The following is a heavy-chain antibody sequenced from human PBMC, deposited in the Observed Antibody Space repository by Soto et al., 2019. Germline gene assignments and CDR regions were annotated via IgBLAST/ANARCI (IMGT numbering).Heavy chain of an antibody. V-gene: IGHV1-46*01. Sequence: WRSVKVSCKASGYIFTAYSMHWVRQAPGQGLEWMGVVNPSGGSTNYAQKFQGRITMTRDTSTSTVYMDLSSLTSEDTAVYYCAREENCSDGICDSEYFQRRGQGTPVTVSS. CDR1: GYIFTAYS. D-gene: IGHD2-15*01. J-gene: IGHJ1*01. CDR3: AREENCSDGICDSEYFQR. CDR2: VNPSGGST.